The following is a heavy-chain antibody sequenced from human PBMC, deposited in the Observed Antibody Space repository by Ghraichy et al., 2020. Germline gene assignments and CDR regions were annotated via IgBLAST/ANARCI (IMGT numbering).Heavy chain of an antibody. CDR2: INHSGST. CDR3: ARILGSGSYLNFDY. V-gene: IGHV4-34*01. CDR1: GGSFSGYY. J-gene: IGHJ4*02. D-gene: IGHD3-10*01. Sequence: ESLNISCAVYGGSFSGYYWSWIRQPPGKGLEWIGEINHSGSTNYNPSLKSRVTISVDTSKNQFSLKLNSVTAADTAVYYCARILGSGSYLNFDYWGQGTRVTVSS.